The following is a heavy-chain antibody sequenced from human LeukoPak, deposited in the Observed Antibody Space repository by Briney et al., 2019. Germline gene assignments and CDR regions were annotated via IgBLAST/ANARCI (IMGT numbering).Heavy chain of an antibody. CDR2: IYPGDSDT. J-gene: IGHJ4*02. Sequence: GESLKISCKGSGYSFTSYWIGWVRQMPGKGLEWMGIIYPGDSDTRYSPSFQGQVTISADKSISTAYLQWSSLKASDTAMYYCARPSYDFWSGYQPFDYWGQGTLVTVSS. CDR3: ARPSYDFWSGYQPFDY. CDR1: GYSFTSYW. D-gene: IGHD3-3*01. V-gene: IGHV5-51*01.